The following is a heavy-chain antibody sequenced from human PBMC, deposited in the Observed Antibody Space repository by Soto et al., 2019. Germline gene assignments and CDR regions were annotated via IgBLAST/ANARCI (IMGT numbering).Heavy chain of an antibody. CDR1: RFTFCSYS. J-gene: IGHJ4*02. CDR2: ISGSGQTT. CDR3: AKSRGDSWTTYFFDY. V-gene: IGHV3-23*01. Sequence: WGSLRLSCASSRFTFCSYSLSWLRQAPGKGLEWVSGISGSGQTTHYRDSVKGRFTISRDNFRNTLYLQVNSLRADDTAVYFCAKSRGDSWTTYFFDYWGQGALVTVSS. D-gene: IGHD4-4*01.